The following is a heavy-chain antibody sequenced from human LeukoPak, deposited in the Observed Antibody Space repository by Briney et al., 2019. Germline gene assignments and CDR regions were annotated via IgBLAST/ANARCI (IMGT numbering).Heavy chain of an antibody. V-gene: IGHV3-7*01. Sequence: GGSLRLSCAASGFTFSSYWMSWVRQAPGKGLEWVANIKQDGSEKYYVDSVKGRFTISRDNAKNSLYLQMNSLRAEDTAVYYCARDPEDYYDSSDYYDDFDMWGQGTMVTVSS. CDR3: ARDPEDYYDSSDYYDDFDM. D-gene: IGHD3-22*01. CDR2: IKQDGSEK. CDR1: GFTFSSYW. J-gene: IGHJ3*02.